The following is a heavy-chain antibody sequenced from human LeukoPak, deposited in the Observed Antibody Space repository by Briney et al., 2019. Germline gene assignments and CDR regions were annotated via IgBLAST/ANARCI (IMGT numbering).Heavy chain of an antibody. CDR1: GGTFSSYA. J-gene: IGHJ3*02. V-gene: IGHV1-69*13. D-gene: IGHD2-15*01. CDR3: AMGVTRKVVVAAPDAFDI. CDR2: IIPIFGTA. Sequence: SVKVSCKASGGTFSSYAISWVRQAPGQGLEWMGGIIPIFGTANYAQKFQGRVTITADESTSTAYMELSSLRSEDTAVYYCAMGVTRKVVVAAPDAFDIWGRGTMVTVSS.